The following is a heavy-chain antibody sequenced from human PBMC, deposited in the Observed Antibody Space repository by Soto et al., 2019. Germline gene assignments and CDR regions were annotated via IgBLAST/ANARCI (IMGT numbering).Heavy chain of an antibody. V-gene: IGHV3-15*07. D-gene: IGHD3-22*01. CDR3: PTVPLTTLPEILFDY. CDR1: GFPFNNAW. J-gene: IGHJ4*01. CDR2: VKSKADGGSG. Sequence: GGSLRLSCAASGFPFNNAWINWVRQVPGKGLEWVGRVKSKADGGSGDYAAPVKGRFVVSRDDSKDIVYPQMNSLKIEDTGVYYCPTVPLTTLPEILFDYGGHEPQVPVP.